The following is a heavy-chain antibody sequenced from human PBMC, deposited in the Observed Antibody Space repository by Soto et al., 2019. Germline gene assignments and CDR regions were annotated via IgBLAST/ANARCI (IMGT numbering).Heavy chain of an antibody. D-gene: IGHD3-9*01. CDR2: IYYSGST. CDR3: ARGRVLRYFDWSAPFDF. Sequence: QVQLQESGPGLVKPSETLSLTCTVSGGSICSYYWSWIRQPPGKGLEWIGYIYYSGSTNYNPSLKSRVTISVDTSKNQFSLNLSSVTAADTAVYYCARGRVLRYFDWSAPFDFWGQGTLVTVSS. V-gene: IGHV4-59*01. CDR1: GGSICSYY. J-gene: IGHJ4*02.